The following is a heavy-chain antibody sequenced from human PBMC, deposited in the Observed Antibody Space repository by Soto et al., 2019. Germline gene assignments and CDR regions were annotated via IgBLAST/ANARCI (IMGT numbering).Heavy chain of an antibody. CDR1: GGSISSYY. Sequence: LSLTCTVSGGSISSYYWSWIRQPPGKGLEWIGEINHSGSTSFNPSLKSRVSISVDTSKKQFSLKLTSVTAADTAVYYCAAHLKTTVTAYWYLDLWGRGTLVTVSS. V-gene: IGHV4-34*01. J-gene: IGHJ2*01. CDR2: INHSGST. CDR3: AAHLKTTVTAYWYLDL. D-gene: IGHD4-17*01.